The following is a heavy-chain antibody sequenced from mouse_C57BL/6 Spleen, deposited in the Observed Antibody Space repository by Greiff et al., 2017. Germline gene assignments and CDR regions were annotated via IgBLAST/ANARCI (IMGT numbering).Heavy chain of an antibody. J-gene: IGHJ2*01. CDR1: GYTFTSYW. CDR2: IYPGSGST. V-gene: IGHV1-55*01. CDR3: ARRSHGYFDY. D-gene: IGHD6-1*01. Sequence: VQLQQPGAELVQPGASVKMSCKASGYTFTSYWITWVKQRPGQGLEWIGDIYPGSGSTNYNEKFKSKATLTVDTSSSTAYMQLSSLTSEASAVYYCARRSHGYFDYWGQGTTLTVSS.